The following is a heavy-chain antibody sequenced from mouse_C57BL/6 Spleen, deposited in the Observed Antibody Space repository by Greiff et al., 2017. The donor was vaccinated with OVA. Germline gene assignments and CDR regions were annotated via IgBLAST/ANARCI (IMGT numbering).Heavy chain of an antibody. J-gene: IGHJ3*01. D-gene: IGHD2-1*01. Sequence: EVQLQQSGPELVKPGASVKIPCKASGYSFTGYYMNWVKQSPEKSLEWIGEINPSTGGTIYNQKFKAKATLTVDESSSTAYMQLKSLTSVDSAVYYCVHGNFAYWGQGILVTVSA. CDR3: VHGNFAY. CDR1: GYSFTGYY. CDR2: INPSTGGT. V-gene: IGHV1-42*01.